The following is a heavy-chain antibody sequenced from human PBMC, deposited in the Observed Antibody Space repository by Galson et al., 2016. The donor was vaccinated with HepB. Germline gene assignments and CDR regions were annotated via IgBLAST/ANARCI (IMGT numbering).Heavy chain of an antibody. CDR1: GFNIRDYS. CDR2: IEGDANHI. CDR3: ARWHCGSTNCHLYFDY. J-gene: IGHJ4*01. Sequence: SLRLSCAASGFNIRDYSMNWLRQAPGKGLEWVSHIEGDANHIHYRHSLKGRFTISRDIAKNSLYLEMSGLGAEDTAVYYCARWHCGSTNCHLYFDYWGQGTLVTVSS. D-gene: IGHD2-2*01. V-gene: IGHV3-21*01.